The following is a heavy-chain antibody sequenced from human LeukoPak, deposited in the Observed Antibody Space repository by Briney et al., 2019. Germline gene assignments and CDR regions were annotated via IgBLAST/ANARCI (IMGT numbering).Heavy chain of an antibody. D-gene: IGHD3-10*01. Sequence: PSETLSLTCAVYGGSFSGYYWSWIRQPPGKGLEWIGEINHSGSTNYNPSLKSRVTISVDTSKNQFSLKLSSVTAADTAVYYCASLGFGELFYFDYWGQGTLVTVSS. CDR3: ASLGFGELFYFDY. CDR1: GGSFSGYY. CDR2: INHSGST. J-gene: IGHJ4*02. V-gene: IGHV4-34*01.